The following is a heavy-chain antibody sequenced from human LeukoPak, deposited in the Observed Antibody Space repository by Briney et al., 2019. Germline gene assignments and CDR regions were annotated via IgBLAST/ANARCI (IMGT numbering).Heavy chain of an antibody. CDR3: VREKDQEV. CDR2: LSSSTSYT. V-gene: IGHV3-11*05. D-gene: IGHD2-2*01. CDR1: RFKLSDYY. J-gene: IGHJ4*02. Sequence: GGSLRLSCAVSRFKLSDYYMMWVRQAPGEGLEWIAYLSSSTSYTNYAASVEGRFIVSRDNANNLVYLQMDSLRVDDTATYYCVREKDQEVWGQGTLVIVSS.